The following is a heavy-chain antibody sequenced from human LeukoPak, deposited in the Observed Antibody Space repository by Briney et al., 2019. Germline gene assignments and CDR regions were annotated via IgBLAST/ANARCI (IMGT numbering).Heavy chain of an antibody. Sequence: GESLKISCKGSGYSLASYWIGWVRQMPGKGLEWMWIIYPGDSDTRYSPSFQGQVTMSADKYINTAFLQWSSLKASDTAMYYCARRGSGSYYDASDIWGQGTMVTVSS. CDR2: IYPGDSDT. J-gene: IGHJ3*02. CDR3: ARRGSGSYYDASDI. D-gene: IGHD1-26*01. CDR1: GYSLASYW. V-gene: IGHV5-51*01.